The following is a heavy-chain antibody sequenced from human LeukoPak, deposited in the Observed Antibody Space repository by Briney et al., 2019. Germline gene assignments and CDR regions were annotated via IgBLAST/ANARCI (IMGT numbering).Heavy chain of an antibody. Sequence: ASVKVSCKASGYTFTSYYMHWVRQAPGQGLEWMGIINPSGGSTSYAQKFQGRVTMTRDMSTSTVYMELSSLRSEDTAVYYCARDDSFPGYSGYGGDYWGQGTLVTVSS. CDR2: INPSGGST. D-gene: IGHD5-12*01. CDR1: GYTFTSYY. CDR3: ARDDSFPGYSGYGGDY. J-gene: IGHJ4*02. V-gene: IGHV1-46*01.